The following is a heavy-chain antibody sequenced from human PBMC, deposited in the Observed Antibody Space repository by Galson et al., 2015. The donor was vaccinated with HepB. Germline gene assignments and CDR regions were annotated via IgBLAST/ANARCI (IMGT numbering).Heavy chain of an antibody. CDR1: GGSISSYY. J-gene: IGHJ4*02. V-gene: IGHV4-59*01. CDR3: ARVSSYSGYFPFDS. CDR2: IYYSGST. Sequence: SEPLSLTCTVSGGSISSYYWSWIRQPPGKGLEWIGYIYYSGSTNYNPSLKSRVTISVDTSKNQFSLKLSSVTAADTAVYYCARVSSYSGYFPFDSWGQGTLVTVSS. D-gene: IGHD5-12*01.